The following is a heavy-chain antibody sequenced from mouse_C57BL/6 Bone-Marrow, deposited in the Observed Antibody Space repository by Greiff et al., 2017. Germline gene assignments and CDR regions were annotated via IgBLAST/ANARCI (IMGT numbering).Heavy chain of an antibody. Sequence: QVQLQQSGAELVRPGASVKLSCKASGYTFTDYYINWVKQRPGQGLEWIARIYPGSGNTYYNEKFKGKATLTAEKSSSTADMQLSSLTAEDSAVYCGERGEEEDGRNDGGQGTTRTVSS. D-gene: IGHD2-14*01. CDR2: IYPGSGNT. V-gene: IGHV1-76*01. CDR3: ERGEEEDGRND. J-gene: IGHJ2*01. CDR1: GYTFTDYY.